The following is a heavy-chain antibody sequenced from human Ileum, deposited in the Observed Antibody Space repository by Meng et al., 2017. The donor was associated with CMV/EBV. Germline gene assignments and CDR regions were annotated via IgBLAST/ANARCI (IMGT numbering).Heavy chain of an antibody. V-gene: IGHV3-74*01. CDR1: GFTFTTSW. CDR2: INGDGTST. Sequence: LSCAASGFTFTTSWMHWVRQTPGKGLVWVARINGDGTSTAYADSVKGRFTISRDNAKTTLSLQMDSLRVEDTAVYYCARDTSYDFHNWGQGTLVTVSS. J-gene: IGHJ1*01. CDR3: ARDTSYDFHN. D-gene: IGHD2/OR15-2a*01.